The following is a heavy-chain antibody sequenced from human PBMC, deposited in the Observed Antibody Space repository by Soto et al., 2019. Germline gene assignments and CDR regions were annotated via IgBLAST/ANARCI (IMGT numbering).Heavy chain of an antibody. D-gene: IGHD2-2*01. J-gene: IGHJ4*02. CDR2: ISSSSSYI. CDR1: GFTFSSYS. V-gene: IGHV3-21*01. CDR3: ARESDIVVVPAAVDY. Sequence: GGSLRLSCAASGFTFSSYSMNWVRQAPGKGLEWVSSISSSSSYIYYADSVKGRFTISRDNAKNSLYLQMNSLRAEDTAVYYCARESDIVVVPAAVDYWGQGTLVTVSS.